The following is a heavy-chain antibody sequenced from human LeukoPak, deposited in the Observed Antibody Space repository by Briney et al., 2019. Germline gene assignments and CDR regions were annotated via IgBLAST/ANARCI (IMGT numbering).Heavy chain of an antibody. J-gene: IGHJ3*02. Sequence: TGGSLRLSCAASRFTFSSYSMNWVRQAPGKGLEWVSSISSSSSYIYYADSVKGRFTISRDNAKNSLYLQMNSLRAEDTAVYYCAGDDSSGYYDAFDIWGQGTMVTVSS. V-gene: IGHV3-21*01. D-gene: IGHD3-22*01. CDR2: ISSSSSYI. CDR3: AGDDSSGYYDAFDI. CDR1: RFTFSSYS.